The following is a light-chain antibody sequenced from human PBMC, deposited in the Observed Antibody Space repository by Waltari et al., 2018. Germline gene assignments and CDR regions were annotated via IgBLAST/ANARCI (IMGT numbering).Light chain of an antibody. Sequence: DIQMTQSPSSLSASVGDRVTITCRASQVVGNTLGWYQQKPGKAPKRLIYGASSLQSGVPSRFSGSGSGTEFTLTISSLQPEDFATFYCLQHNNYPRTFGQGTKVEIK. CDR2: GAS. CDR1: QVVGNT. J-gene: IGKJ1*01. V-gene: IGKV1-17*01. CDR3: LQHNNYPRT.